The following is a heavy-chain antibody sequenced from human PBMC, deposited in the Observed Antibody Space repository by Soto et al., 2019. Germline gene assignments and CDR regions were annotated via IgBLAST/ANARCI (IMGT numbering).Heavy chain of an antibody. CDR2: IYSGGYT. V-gene: IGHV3-53*01. CDR3: GTPAGGGGY. Sequence: EVQLVESGGGLIQPGGSLRLSCAVSGFTVSNNYMSWVRQAPGKGLEGVSVIYSGGYTAYGDSVKGRFTISRDNSKNTHNPTRKRRRARRRAFLFWGTPAGGGGYWGQGTLVTVSS. CDR1: GFTVSNNY. D-gene: IGHD3-16*01. J-gene: IGHJ4*02.